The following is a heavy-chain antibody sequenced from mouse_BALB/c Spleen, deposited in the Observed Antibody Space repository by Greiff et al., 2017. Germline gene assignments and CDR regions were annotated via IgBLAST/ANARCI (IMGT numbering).Heavy chain of an antibody. Sequence: EVHLVESGAELVKPGASVKLSCTASGFNINDTYMHWVKQRPEQGLEWIGRIDPANGNTKYDPKFQGKATITADTSSNTAYLQLSSLTSEDTAVYYCARWLLGDDYWGQGTTLTVSS. CDR1: GFNINDTY. V-gene: IGHV14-3*02. D-gene: IGHD2-3*01. J-gene: IGHJ2*01. CDR3: ARWLLGDDY. CDR2: IDPANGNT.